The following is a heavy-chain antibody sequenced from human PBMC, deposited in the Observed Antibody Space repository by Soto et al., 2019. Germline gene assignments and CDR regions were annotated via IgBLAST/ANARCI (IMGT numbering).Heavy chain of an antibody. D-gene: IGHD1-26*01. V-gene: IGHV1-2*02. CDR2: INPNSGGT. J-gene: IGHJ6*02. Sequence: VKVSCKASGYAFTGYYMHWVRQAPGQGLEWMGWINPNSGGTNYAQKFQGRVTMTRDTSISTAYMELSRLRSDDTAVYYCARDSGSYSNYYYGMDVWGQGTTVTVSS. CDR3: ARDSGSYSNYYYGMDV. CDR1: GYAFTGYY.